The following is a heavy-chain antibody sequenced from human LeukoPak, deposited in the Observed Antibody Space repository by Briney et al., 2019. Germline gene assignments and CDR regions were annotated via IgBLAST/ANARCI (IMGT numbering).Heavy chain of an antibody. CDR2: ISSNGGST. CDR3: ARGNSAWHHYYYMDA. D-gene: IGHD2-21*01. J-gene: IGHJ6*03. CDR1: GGTFSSYA. V-gene: IGHV3-64*02. Sequence: SCKASGGTFSSYAMYWVRQVPGKGLEYVSAISSNGGSTYYADSMKGRFTISRDNSKNTLYLQMGSLRGEDMAVYYCARGNSAWHHYYYMDAWGKGTTVTIS.